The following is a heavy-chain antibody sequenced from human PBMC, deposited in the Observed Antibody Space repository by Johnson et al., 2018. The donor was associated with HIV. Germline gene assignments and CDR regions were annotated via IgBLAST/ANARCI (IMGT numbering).Heavy chain of an antibody. CDR3: ASVRSDYSNDDAFDI. V-gene: IGHV3-30-3*01. J-gene: IGHJ3*02. CDR1: RFTFSSYA. CDR2: ISYDGSNK. D-gene: IGHD4-11*01. Sequence: QVQLVESGGGLVKPGGSLRLSCVASRFTFSSYAMHWVRQAPGKGLEWVAVISYDGSNKYYADSVKGRFTISRDNSKNTLYLQMNSLRAEDTAVYYCASVRSDYSNDDAFDIWGQGTMVTVSS.